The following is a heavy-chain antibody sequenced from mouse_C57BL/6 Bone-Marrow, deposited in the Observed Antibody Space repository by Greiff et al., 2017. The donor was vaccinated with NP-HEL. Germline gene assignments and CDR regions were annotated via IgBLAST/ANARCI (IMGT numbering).Heavy chain of an antibody. CDR2: IYPGDGDT. Sequence: VQLQQSGPELVKPGASVKISCKASGYAFSSSWMNWVKQRPGKGLEWIGRIYPGDGDTNYNGKFKGKATLTADKSSSTAYMQLSSLTSEDSAVYFCARNFPVTFDYWGQGTTLTVSS. J-gene: IGHJ2*01. CDR1: GYAFSSSW. D-gene: IGHD2-12*01. CDR3: ARNFPVTFDY. V-gene: IGHV1-82*01.